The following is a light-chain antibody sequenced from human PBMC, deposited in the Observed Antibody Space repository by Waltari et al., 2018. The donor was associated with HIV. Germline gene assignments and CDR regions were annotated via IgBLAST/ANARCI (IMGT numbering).Light chain of an antibody. CDR3: QQYNNRPPT. V-gene: IGKV1-33*01. CDR1: QDISNY. CDR2: DAS. J-gene: IGKJ4*01. Sequence: DIQMTQSPSSLSASVGDRVTITCQASQDISNYLNWYQQKPGKAPKHLIYDASNLETGVPSRFSGSGSGTDFTFTISTLQPEDIATYYCQQYNNRPPTFGGGTKVEIK.